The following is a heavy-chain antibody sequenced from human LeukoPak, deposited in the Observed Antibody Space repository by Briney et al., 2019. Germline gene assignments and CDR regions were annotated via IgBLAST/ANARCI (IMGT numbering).Heavy chain of an antibody. CDR1: GYTLTELS. V-gene: IGHV1-24*01. J-gene: IGHJ4*02. D-gene: IGHD3-10*01. CDR3: ATRLLWSGELSHGFVY. Sequence: ASVKVSCKVSGYTLTELSMHWVRQAPGKGLEWMGGFDPEDGETIYAQKFQGRVTMTEDTSTDAAYMELSSLRSEDTAVYYCATRLLWSGELSHGFVYWGQGTLVTVSS. CDR2: FDPEDGET.